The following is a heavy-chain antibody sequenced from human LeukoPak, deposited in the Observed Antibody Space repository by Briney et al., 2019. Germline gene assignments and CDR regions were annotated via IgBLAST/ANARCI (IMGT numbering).Heavy chain of an antibody. V-gene: IGHV1-2*02. CDR1: GYTFTSYY. J-gene: IGHJ4*02. CDR3: ARASQQRVLLGY. Sequence: GASVKVSCKASGYTFTSYYMHWVRQAPGQTLEWMGWMNPNIGATNYAHRFQGRVTMTRDTSISTYYLELSSLRSDDTAVYYCARASQQRVLLGYWGQGTLVSVSS. D-gene: IGHD6-13*01. CDR2: MNPNIGAT.